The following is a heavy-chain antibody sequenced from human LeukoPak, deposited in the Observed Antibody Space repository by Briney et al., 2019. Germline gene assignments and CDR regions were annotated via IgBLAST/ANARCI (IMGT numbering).Heavy chain of an antibody. CDR1: GFTFNNYG. V-gene: IGHV3-30*18. CDR3: AKGPLRGTAAAIDY. CDR2: ISYDGRNK. D-gene: IGHD2-2*01. Sequence: GGSLRLSCAASGFTFNNYGMHWVRQAPGKGLEWVAVISYDGRNKHYPDSVEGRFTISRDISTDTLWLQMDSLRTEDTAVYYCAKGPLRGTAAAIDYWGQGTLVTVSS. J-gene: IGHJ4*02.